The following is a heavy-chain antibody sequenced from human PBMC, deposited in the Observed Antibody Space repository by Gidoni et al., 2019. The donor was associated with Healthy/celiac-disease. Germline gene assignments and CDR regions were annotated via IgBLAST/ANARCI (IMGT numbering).Heavy chain of an antibody. Sequence: EVQLVQSGAEGKKPGESLKISCMGSGYSFTRYWIGWVRQMPGKGLEWMGIIYPGDSDTRYSPSFQGQVIISADKSISTAYLQWSSMKASDTAMYYCARHLGYQLGAGWFDPWGQGTLVTVSS. D-gene: IGHD2-2*01. CDR1: GYSFTRYW. CDR3: ARHLGYQLGAGWFDP. CDR2: IYPGDSDT. J-gene: IGHJ5*02. V-gene: IGHV5-51*01.